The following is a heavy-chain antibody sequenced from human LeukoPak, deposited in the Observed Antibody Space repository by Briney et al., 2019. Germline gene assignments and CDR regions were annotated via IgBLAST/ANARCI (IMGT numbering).Heavy chain of an antibody. V-gene: IGHV4-59*01. J-gene: IGHJ4*02. CDR3: ARAEGDYVLYFDY. CDR1: GGSISSYY. Sequence: PSETLSLTCTVSGGSISSYYWSWIRQPPGKGLEWIGYIYYSGSTNYNPSLKSRVTISVDTSKNQFSLKPSSVTAADTAVYYCARAEGDYVLYFDYWGQGTLVTVSS. D-gene: IGHD4-17*01. CDR2: IYYSGST.